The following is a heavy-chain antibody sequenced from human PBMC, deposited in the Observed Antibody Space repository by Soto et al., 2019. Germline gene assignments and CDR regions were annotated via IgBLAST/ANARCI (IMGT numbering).Heavy chain of an antibody. CDR1: GGSISSYY. Sequence: SETLSLTCTVSGGSISSYYWSWIRQPPGKGLEWIGYIYFSGTTNYNPSLRSRVTISVDTSKNQFSLKLSSVTAADTAVYYCARNEYGDLDVYYFDYWGQVNLVTVSS. CDR2: IYFSGTT. CDR3: ARNEYGDLDVYYFDY. J-gene: IGHJ4*02. V-gene: IGHV4-59*08. D-gene: IGHD4-17*01.